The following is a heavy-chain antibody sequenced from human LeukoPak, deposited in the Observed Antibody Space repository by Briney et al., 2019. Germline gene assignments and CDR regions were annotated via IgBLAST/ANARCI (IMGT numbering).Heavy chain of an antibody. J-gene: IGHJ4*01. D-gene: IGHD1-14*01. V-gene: IGHV3-30*14. CDR3: VSPVFINY. CDR2: ISYDGRKK. CDR1: GFTLSNYA. Sequence: PGGSLRLSCAASGFTLSNYAMHWVRQAPGKGLEWVAFISYDGRKKYYAGSVKGRFTISRDNSKNALYLQMTSLRPEDSAVYYCVSPVFINYWGQGTLVTVSS.